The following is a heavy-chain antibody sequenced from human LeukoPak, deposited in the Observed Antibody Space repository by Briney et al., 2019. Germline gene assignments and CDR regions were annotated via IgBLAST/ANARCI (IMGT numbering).Heavy chain of an antibody. D-gene: IGHD6-19*01. V-gene: IGHV1-2*06. CDR1: GYTFTGYY. Sequence: ASVKVSCKASGYTFTGYYMHWVRQAPGQGLERMGRINPNSGGTNYAQKFQGRVTMTRDTSISTAYMELSRLRSDDTAVYYCAREYSSGIPEYWGQGTLVTVSS. J-gene: IGHJ4*02. CDR2: INPNSGGT. CDR3: AREYSSGIPEY.